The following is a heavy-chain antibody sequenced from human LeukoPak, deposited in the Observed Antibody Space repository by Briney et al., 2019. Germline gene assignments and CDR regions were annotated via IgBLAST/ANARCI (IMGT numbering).Heavy chain of an antibody. D-gene: IGHD3-22*01. CDR3: TRGHTYYYDSSGPKADY. V-gene: IGHV3-30-3*01. J-gene: IGHJ4*02. Sequence: GGSLRLSCAASGFTFSSYAMHWVRQAPGKGLEWVAVISYDGSNKYYADSVKGRFTNSRDNSKNTLYLQMNSLKTEDTAVYYCTRGHTYYYDSSGPKADYWGQGTLVTVSS. CDR1: GFTFSSYA. CDR2: ISYDGSNK.